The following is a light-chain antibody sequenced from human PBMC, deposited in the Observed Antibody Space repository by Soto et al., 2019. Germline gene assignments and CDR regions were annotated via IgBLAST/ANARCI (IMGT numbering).Light chain of an antibody. Sequence: QTVVTQSPSASASLGASVKLTCTLSSGHSNYAIAWHQQQPEKGPRFLMKLNSDGSHSKGDGIPDRFSGSSSGAERYLTISTLQSDDEADYYCQTWVTGIHIFGGGTKLTVL. V-gene: IGLV4-69*01. CDR1: SGHSNYA. CDR2: LNSDGSH. J-gene: IGLJ2*01. CDR3: QTWVTGIHI.